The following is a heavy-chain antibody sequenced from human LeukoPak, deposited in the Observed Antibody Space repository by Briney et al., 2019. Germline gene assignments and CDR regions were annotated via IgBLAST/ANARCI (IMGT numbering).Heavy chain of an antibody. CDR2: INPSGGSI. V-gene: IGHV1-46*01. D-gene: IGHD3-10*01. CDR1: GYTFTSYY. Sequence: VASVKVSCKASGYTFTSYYMHWVRQAPGQGLEWMGIINPSGGSISYAQKFQGRVTMTRDTSTSTVYMELSSLRSEDTAVYYCARDERDTMVRGVAAPYYYGMDVWGKGTTVTVSS. J-gene: IGHJ6*04. CDR3: ARDERDTMVRGVAAPYYYGMDV.